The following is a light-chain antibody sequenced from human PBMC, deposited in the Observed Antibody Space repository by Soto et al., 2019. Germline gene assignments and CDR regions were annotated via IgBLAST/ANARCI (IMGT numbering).Light chain of an antibody. V-gene: IGKV3-15*01. J-gene: IGKJ4*01. CDR1: QSVSSN. Sequence: EIVMTQCPATLSVSPGERATLSCRASQSVSSNLAWYQQKPGQAPRLLIYGASTRATGIPDRFSGSGSGTEFTLTISSLQPEDFAVYYCQQYNNWPPLTFGGGTKVEIK. CDR3: QQYNNWPPLT. CDR2: GAS.